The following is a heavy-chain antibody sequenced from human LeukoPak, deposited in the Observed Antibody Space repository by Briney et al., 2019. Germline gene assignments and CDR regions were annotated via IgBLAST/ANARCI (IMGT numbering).Heavy chain of an antibody. D-gene: IGHD4-11*01. V-gene: IGHV3-7*01. CDR1: GFNFSSYW. CDR3: ARGGTYSV. CDR2: IKEDGSEK. J-gene: IGHJ4*02. Sequence: GGSLRLSCAASGFNFSSYWMSWVRQAPGKGLEWVANIKEDGSEKYYVDTVKGRFTISRDNAKNSVYLQMNSLRAEDTAAYSCARGGTYSVWGQGTLVTVSS.